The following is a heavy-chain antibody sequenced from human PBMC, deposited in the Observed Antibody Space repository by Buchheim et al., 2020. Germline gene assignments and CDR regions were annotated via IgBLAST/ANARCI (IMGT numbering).Heavy chain of an antibody. CDR1: GYTFTSYY. V-gene: IGHV1-46*03. CDR2: INPSGGST. Sequence: QVQLVQSGAEVKKPGASVKVSCKASGYTFTSYYMHWVRQAPGQGLEWMGIINPSGGSTSYAQKFQGRVTMTRDTSTSTGYMELSSLRSEDTAVYYCARDLPVTMIVVVKWYYYGMDVWGQGTT. CDR3: ARDLPVTMIVVVKWYYYGMDV. D-gene: IGHD3-22*01. J-gene: IGHJ6*02.